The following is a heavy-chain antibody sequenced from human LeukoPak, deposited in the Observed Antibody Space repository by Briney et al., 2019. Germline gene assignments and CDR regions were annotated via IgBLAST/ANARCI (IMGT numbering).Heavy chain of an antibody. CDR3: ASSPAAAGPWDPSDWFDP. D-gene: IGHD6-13*01. V-gene: IGHV3-48*03. Sequence: SGGSLRLSCAASGFTFSSYEMNWVRQAPGKGLEWVSYMSSSGSTIYYADSVKGRFTISRDNAKNSLYLQMNSLRAEDTAVYYCASSPAAAGPWDPSDWFDPWGQGTLVTASS. CDR2: MSSSGSTI. CDR1: GFTFSSYE. J-gene: IGHJ5*02.